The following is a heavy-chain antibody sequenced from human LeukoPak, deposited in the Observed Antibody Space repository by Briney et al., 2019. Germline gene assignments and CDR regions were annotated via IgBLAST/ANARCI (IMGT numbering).Heavy chain of an antibody. CDR3: ARPSFYRPPLRAGSGWYDGYAFDI. V-gene: IGHV4-30-4*07. CDR1: GGSISSGGYS. Sequence: PSQTLSLTCAVSGGSISSGGYSWSWIRQPPGKGLEWIGYIYYSGSTNYNPSLKSRVTISVDTSKNQFSLKLSSVTAADTAVYYCARPSFYRPPLRAGSGWYDGYAFDIWGQGTMVTVSS. J-gene: IGHJ3*02. D-gene: IGHD6-19*01. CDR2: IYYSGST.